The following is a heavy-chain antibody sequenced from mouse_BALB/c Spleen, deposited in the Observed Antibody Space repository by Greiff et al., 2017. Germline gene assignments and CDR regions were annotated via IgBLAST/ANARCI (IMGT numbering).Heavy chain of an antibody. CDR2: ISSGGSYT. Sequence: EVKLMESGGGLVKPGGSLKLSCAASGFTFSSYAMSWVRQSPEKRLEWVAEISSGGSYTYYPDTVTGRFTISRDNAKNTLYLEMSSLRSEDTAMYYCARDRYYGSSYAMDYWGQGTSVTVSS. CDR1: GFTFSSYA. D-gene: IGHD1-1*01. CDR3: ARDRYYGSSYAMDY. J-gene: IGHJ4*01. V-gene: IGHV5-9-4*01.